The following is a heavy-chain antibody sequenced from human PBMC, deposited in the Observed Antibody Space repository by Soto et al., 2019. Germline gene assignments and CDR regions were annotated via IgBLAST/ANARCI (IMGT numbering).Heavy chain of an antibody. CDR1: GDTFSTYS. Sequence: ASVKVSCKVSGDTFSTYSISWVRQAPGQGLEWLGGIIPILGTPSYAQRFQDRVIITADKATTTAYMELSSLRSEDTAVYYCARERSRYDRSGYYRPDYWGQGTLVTVSS. CDR3: ARERSRYDRSGYYRPDY. V-gene: IGHV1-69*08. J-gene: IGHJ4*02. D-gene: IGHD3-22*01. CDR2: IIPILGTP.